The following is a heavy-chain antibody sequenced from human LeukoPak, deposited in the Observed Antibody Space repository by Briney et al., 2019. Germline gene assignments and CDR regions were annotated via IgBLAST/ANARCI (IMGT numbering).Heavy chain of an antibody. CDR3: AKDRLYYDFWSGYYKGSILDY. J-gene: IGHJ4*02. V-gene: IGHV3-23*01. CDR2: ISGSGGST. CDR1: GFTFSSYA. Sequence: PGGSLRLSCAASGFTFSSYAMSWVRQAPGKGLEWVSAISGSGGSTYYADSLKGRFTISRDNSKNTLYLQMNSLRAEDTAVYYCAKDRLYYDFWSGYYKGSILDYWGQGTLVTVSS. D-gene: IGHD3-3*01.